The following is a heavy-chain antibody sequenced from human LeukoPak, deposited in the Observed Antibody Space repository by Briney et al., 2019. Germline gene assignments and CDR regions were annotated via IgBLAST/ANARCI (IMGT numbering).Heavy chain of an antibody. Sequence: ASVKVSCKASGYTFTSYGISWVRQAPGQGLEWMGCISAYNGNTNYAQKLQGRVTMTTDTSTSTAYMELRRLRSDDTAVYYCARESSPIGPFIVGVVDEKQDAFDIWGQGTMVTVSS. J-gene: IGHJ3*02. D-gene: IGHD1-26*01. CDR1: GYTFTSYG. CDR2: ISAYNGNT. CDR3: ARESSPIGPFIVGVVDEKQDAFDI. V-gene: IGHV1-18*01.